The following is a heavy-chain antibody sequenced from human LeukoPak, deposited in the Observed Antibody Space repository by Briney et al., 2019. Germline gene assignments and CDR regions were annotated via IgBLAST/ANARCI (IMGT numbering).Heavy chain of an antibody. CDR1: GGSFSGYY. V-gene: IGHV4-34*01. CDR3: ARSRGDYYDGSGIPYNY. D-gene: IGHD3-22*01. Sequence: SETLSLTCAVYGGSFSGYYWSWIRQPPGKGLEWIGEINHSGSTNYNPPLKSRVTISVDTSKNQFSLKLSSVTAADTAVYYCARSRGDYYDGSGIPYNYWGQGTLVTVSS. J-gene: IGHJ4*02. CDR2: INHSGST.